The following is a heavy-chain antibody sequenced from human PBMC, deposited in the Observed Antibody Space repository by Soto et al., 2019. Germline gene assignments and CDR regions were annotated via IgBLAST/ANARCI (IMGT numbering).Heavy chain of an antibody. CDR2: INPSGGST. Sequence: QVQLVQSGAEVKKPGASVKVSCKASGYTFTSYYMHWVRQAPGQGLELMGIINPSGGSTSYAQKFQGRVTMTRDTSTSTVYMELSSLRSEDTAVYYCARANYYDSSGYYYFDYWGPGTLVTVSS. D-gene: IGHD3-22*01. CDR3: ARANYYDSSGYYYFDY. J-gene: IGHJ4*02. CDR1: GYTFTSYY. V-gene: IGHV1-46*01.